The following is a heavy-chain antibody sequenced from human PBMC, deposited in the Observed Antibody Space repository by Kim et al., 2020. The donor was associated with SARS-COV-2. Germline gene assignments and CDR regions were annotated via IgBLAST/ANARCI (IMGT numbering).Heavy chain of an antibody. D-gene: IGHD6-6*01. V-gene: IGHV3-66*01. Sequence: YANSVKGRFTISRDYSKHTLYLKMNGQRAEDTAICYCAVGKYSSSNYFDFWGQGTRVTVSS. J-gene: IGHJ4*02. CDR3: AVGKYSSSNYFDF.